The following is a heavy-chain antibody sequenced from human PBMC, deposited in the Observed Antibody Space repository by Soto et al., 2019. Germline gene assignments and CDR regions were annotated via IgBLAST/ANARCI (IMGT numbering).Heavy chain of an antibody. Sequence: QVQLQESGPGLVKPSETLSLTCTVSGGSISSYYWSWIRQPPGKGLEWIGYIYYSGSTNYNPSLKIRFTISVDTSKNQFSLKLSSVTAADTAVYYCAREGTTVDSYYYYGMDVWGQGTTVTVSS. CDR1: GGSISSYY. D-gene: IGHD1-1*01. J-gene: IGHJ6*02. CDR2: IYYSGST. CDR3: AREGTTVDSYYYYGMDV. V-gene: IGHV4-59*01.